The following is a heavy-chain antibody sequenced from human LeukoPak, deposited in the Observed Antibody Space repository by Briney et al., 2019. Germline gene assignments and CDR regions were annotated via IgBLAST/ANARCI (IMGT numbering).Heavy chain of an antibody. CDR3: ARRPSGFDP. Sequence: SETLSLTCTVSGVSISTYSWSWIRQPPGKGLEWIGYISYSGSTSYNPSLRSRVTISVDTSKNQFSLKLNSVTAADTATYYCARRPSGFDPWGQGTLVTVSS. D-gene: IGHD1-14*01. CDR1: GVSISTYS. CDR2: ISYSGST. V-gene: IGHV4-59*08. J-gene: IGHJ5*02.